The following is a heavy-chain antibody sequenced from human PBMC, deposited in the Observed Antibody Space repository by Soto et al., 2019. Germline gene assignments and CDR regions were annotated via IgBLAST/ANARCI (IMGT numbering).Heavy chain of an antibody. Sequence: QVQLVESGGGMVQPGTSLRLSCAASGFTFNSLSLHWVRQRPDKGLEWVAVISHDGRVTFYPDFVKGRFTVSRDNSKNTIYLQVNSLRAEDTAVYYCAREPYGDSQYFDYWGQGTLVTVSS. CDR1: GFTFNSLS. CDR2: ISHDGRVT. V-gene: IGHV3-30*04. CDR3: AREPYGDSQYFDY. J-gene: IGHJ4*02. D-gene: IGHD2-21*02.